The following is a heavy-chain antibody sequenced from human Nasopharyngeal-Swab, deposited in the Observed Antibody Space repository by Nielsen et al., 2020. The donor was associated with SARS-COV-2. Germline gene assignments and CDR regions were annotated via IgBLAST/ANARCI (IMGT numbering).Heavy chain of an antibody. V-gene: IGHV3-23*01. CDR2: ISGSGDTT. CDR3: AKAPYLRGLDV. Sequence: GGSLRLSCAASGFTFSSYAMSGVRQAPGKGLEWFSIISGSGDTTYYADSVKDRFTISRDNSKNTLYMQTNSLRVEDTAVYYCAKAPYLRGLDVWGQGTTVTVSS. D-gene: IGHD2-21*01. J-gene: IGHJ6*02. CDR1: GFTFSSYA.